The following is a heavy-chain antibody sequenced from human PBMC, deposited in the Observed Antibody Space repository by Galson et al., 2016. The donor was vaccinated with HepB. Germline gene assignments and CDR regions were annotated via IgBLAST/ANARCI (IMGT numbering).Heavy chain of an antibody. D-gene: IGHD2-2*01. CDR1: GYTFTGYY. V-gene: IGHV1-2*06. CDR3: ARGERGTSLGGYYYYGMDV. CDR2: INPNSGGT. J-gene: IGHJ6*02. Sequence: SVKVSCKASGYTFTGYYMHWVRQAPGQGLEWMGRINPNSGGTNYAQKFQGRVTMTRDTSISTAYMELSRLGSDDTAVYYCARGERGTSLGGYYYYGMDVWGQGTTVTVSS.